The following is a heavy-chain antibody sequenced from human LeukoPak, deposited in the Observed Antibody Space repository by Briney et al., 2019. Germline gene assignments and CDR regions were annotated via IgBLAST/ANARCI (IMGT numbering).Heavy chain of an antibody. CDR3: ASTVTTLPLDYYYMDV. CDR2: IYHSGST. Sequence: SETLSLTCTVSGYSISSGYYWGWIRQPPGKELEWIGSIYHSGSTYYNPSLKSRVTISVDTSKNQFSLKLSSVTDADTAVYYCASTVTTLPLDYYYMDVWGKGTTVTVSS. D-gene: IGHD4-17*01. CDR1: GYSISSGYY. J-gene: IGHJ6*03. V-gene: IGHV4-38-2*02.